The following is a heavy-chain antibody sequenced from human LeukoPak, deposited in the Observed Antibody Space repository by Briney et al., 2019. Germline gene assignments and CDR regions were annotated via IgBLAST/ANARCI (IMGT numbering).Heavy chain of an antibody. CDR3: ARVDYYDSSGYSTYYFDY. Sequence: GGSLRLSCAASGFTFSDYYISWIRHAPGKGLEWVSYISSSSSYTNYADSVKGRFTISRDNAKNSLYLQMNSLGAEDTAVYYCARVDYYDSSGYSTYYFDYWGQGTLVTVSS. CDR1: GFTFSDYY. D-gene: IGHD3-22*01. V-gene: IGHV3-11*06. CDR2: ISSSSSYT. J-gene: IGHJ4*02.